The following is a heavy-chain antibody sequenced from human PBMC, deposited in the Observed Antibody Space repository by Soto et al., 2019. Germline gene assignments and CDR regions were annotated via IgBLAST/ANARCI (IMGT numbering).Heavy chain of an antibody. V-gene: IGHV1-46*01. J-gene: IGHJ5*02. Sequence: ASVKVSCKASGYTFTSYYMHWVRQAPGQGLEWMGIINPSGGSTSYAQKFQGRVTITRDTATSTVYMELSSLRSEDTAVYYCARDCSYCTNGVCPLYKWFDPCGQGTLVTVSS. CDR3: ARDCSYCTNGVCPLYKWFDP. CDR1: GYTFTSYY. CDR2: INPSGGST. D-gene: IGHD2-8*01.